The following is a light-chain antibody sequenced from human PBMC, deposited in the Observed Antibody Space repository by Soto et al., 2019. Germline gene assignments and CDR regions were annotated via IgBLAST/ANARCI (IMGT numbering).Light chain of an antibody. Sequence: QSVLTQPASVSGSPGQSITISCTGTRSDIGAYNFVSWYQQHTGEVPKLILYDVNVRASGVSNRFSGSKSGTTASLTIVGLQAEDEGDYYCTSWTTSTTMIFGGGTKLTVL. V-gene: IGLV2-14*03. CDR2: DVN. CDR1: RSDIGAYNF. CDR3: TSWTTSTTMI. J-gene: IGLJ2*01.